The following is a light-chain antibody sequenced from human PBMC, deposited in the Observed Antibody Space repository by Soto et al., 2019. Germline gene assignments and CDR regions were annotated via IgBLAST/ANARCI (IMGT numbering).Light chain of an antibody. CDR1: QTVSSN. CDR2: ATS. CDR3: QQYNKWSQVS. V-gene: IGKV3-15*01. Sequence: RVMTQSPATLSASPGEKIALSCRASQTVSSNLAWYQHKPGRAPRLPIYATSTRATDDSARFSGSGDWNEFTPTNSSLQPEDFAVDYCQQYNKWSQVSFGPGTKVDIK. J-gene: IGKJ1*01.